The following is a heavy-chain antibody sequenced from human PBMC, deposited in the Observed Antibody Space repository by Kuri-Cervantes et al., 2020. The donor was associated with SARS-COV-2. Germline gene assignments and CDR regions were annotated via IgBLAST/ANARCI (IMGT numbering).Heavy chain of an antibody. CDR2: IWYDGSNK. D-gene: IGHD6-13*01. Sequence: GESLKISCAASGFTFSSYGMHWVRQAPGKGLEWVAVIWYDGSNKYYAESVKGRFTISRDNSENTLYLQMNNLRAEDTAVYYCARDSFGSSFYYYGMDVWGQGTTVTVSS. J-gene: IGHJ6*02. V-gene: IGHV3-33*01. CDR1: GFTFSSYG. CDR3: ARDSFGSSFYYYGMDV.